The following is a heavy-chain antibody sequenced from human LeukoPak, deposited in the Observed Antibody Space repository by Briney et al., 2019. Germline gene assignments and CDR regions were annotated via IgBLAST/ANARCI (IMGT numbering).Heavy chain of an antibody. J-gene: IGHJ4*02. D-gene: IGHD5-18*01. Sequence: PRASVKVSCKASGGTFSSYAISWVRQAPGQGLEWMGWISAYNGNTNYAQKLQGRVTMTTDTSTSTAYMELRSLRSDDTAVYYCARRTAMGYFDYWGQGTLVTVSS. V-gene: IGHV1-18*01. CDR2: ISAYNGNT. CDR3: ARRTAMGYFDY. CDR1: GGTFSSYA.